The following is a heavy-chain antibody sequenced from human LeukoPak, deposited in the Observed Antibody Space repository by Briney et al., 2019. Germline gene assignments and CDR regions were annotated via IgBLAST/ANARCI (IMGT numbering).Heavy chain of an antibody. CDR2: ISAYNGNT. V-gene: IGHV1-18*01. D-gene: IGHD2-2*01. CDR1: GYTFTSYG. J-gene: IGHJ3*02. CDR3: ARDEPIVVVPAARGPDAFDI. Sequence: ASVKVSCKASGYTFTSYGISWVRQAPGQRLEWMGWISAYNGNTDYAQKLQGRVTMTTDTSTSTAYMELRSLRSDDTAVYYCARDEPIVVVPAARGPDAFDIWGQGTMVTVSS.